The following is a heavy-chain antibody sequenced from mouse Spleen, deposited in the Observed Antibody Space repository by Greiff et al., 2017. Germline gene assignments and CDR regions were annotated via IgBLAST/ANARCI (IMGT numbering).Heavy chain of an antibody. CDR2: IDPSDSYT. Sequence: QVQLQQPGAELVMPGASVKLSCKASGYTFTSYWMHWVKQRPGQGLEWIGEIDPSDSYTNYNQKFKGKATLTVDKSSSTAYMQLSSLTSEDSAVYYCARSTSSNWKRFDYWGQGTTLTVSS. J-gene: IGHJ2*01. CDR1: GYTFTSYW. D-gene: IGHD4-1*01. V-gene: IGHV1-69*01. CDR3: ARSTSSNWKRFDY.